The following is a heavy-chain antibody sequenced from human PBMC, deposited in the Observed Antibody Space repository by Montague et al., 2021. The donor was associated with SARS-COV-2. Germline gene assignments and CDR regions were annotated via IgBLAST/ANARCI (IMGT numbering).Heavy chain of an antibody. V-gene: IGHV4-4*02. D-gene: IGHD3-10*01. CDR2: IYHSGST. Sequence: ETLSPTCAVSGGSISSSNWGSWVRQPPGKGLEWIGEIYHSGSTKYNLSRKSRVTISVDKSKNQFSLKLSSVTAADTAVYYCASRGAGWFGSNPERFDYWGQGTLVTVSS. J-gene: IGHJ4*01. CDR1: GGSISSSNW. CDR3: ASRGAGWFGSNPERFDY.